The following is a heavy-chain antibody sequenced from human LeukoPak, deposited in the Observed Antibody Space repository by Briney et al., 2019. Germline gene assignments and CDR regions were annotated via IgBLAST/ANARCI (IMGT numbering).Heavy chain of an antibody. Sequence: GGSLRLSCAASGFVFSSYGMHWVRQAPGKGLEWVAVISHDGSNKYYADSVKGRFTISRDNSKNTLYLQMNSLRAEDTAVYYCALGGTYFDYWGQGILVTVSS. D-gene: IGHD1-7*01. V-gene: IGHV3-30*03. CDR1: GFVFSSYG. CDR3: ALGGTYFDY. J-gene: IGHJ4*02. CDR2: ISHDGSNK.